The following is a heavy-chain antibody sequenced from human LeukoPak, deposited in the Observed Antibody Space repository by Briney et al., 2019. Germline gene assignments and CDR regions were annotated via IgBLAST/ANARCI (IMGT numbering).Heavy chain of an antibody. Sequence: GRSLRLSCAASGFTFSSYGMHWVRQAPGKGLVWVSRINSDGSSTSYADSVKGRFTISRDNAKNTLYLQMNSLRAEDTAVYFCASGELDSLYYFDYWGQGTLVTVSS. D-gene: IGHD1-1*01. J-gene: IGHJ4*02. CDR3: ASGELDSLYYFDY. CDR2: INSDGSST. V-gene: IGHV3-74*01. CDR1: GFTFSSYG.